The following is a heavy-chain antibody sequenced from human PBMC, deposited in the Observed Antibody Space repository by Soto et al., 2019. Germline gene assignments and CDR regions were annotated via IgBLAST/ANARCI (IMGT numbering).Heavy chain of an antibody. J-gene: IGHJ6*02. D-gene: IGHD6-6*01. CDR3: AITWGAARPYYYGMDV. CDR2: ISSSGSTI. CDR1: GFTFSSYE. Sequence: GGSLRLSCAASGFTFSSYEMNWVRQAPGKGLEWVSYISSSGSTIYYADSVKGRFTISRDNAKNSLYLQMNSLRAEDTAVYYCAITWGAARPYYYGMDVWGQGTTVTVSS. V-gene: IGHV3-48*03.